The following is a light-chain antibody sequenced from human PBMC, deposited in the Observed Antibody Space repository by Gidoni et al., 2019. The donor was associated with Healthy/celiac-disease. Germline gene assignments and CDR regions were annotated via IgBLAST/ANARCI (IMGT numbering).Light chain of an antibody. CDR2: AAS. Sequence: DIHMTQSPSSLSASVGDRVTITCRASQSISSYLNWYQQKPGKAPKLLIDAASSLQSGVPSRCSGSGAGKDFTITSSSLQPEDVATYYWQQSYSTPHTFGQGTKVEIK. V-gene: IGKV1-39*01. J-gene: IGKJ1*01. CDR1: QSISSY. CDR3: QQSYSTPHT.